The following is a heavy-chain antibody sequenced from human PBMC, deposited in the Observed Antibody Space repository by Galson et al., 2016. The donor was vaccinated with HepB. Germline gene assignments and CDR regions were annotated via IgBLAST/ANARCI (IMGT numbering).Heavy chain of an antibody. V-gene: IGHV3-23*01. J-gene: IGHJ4*02. CDR2: ISGTGGTT. Sequence: SLRLSCAASGFTFSNYAMSWVRQAPGKGLEWVSGISGTGGTTYYAGSVKGRFTISRDNSKNPLYLRMNSLRAEDTAVYYCAKGDDFWSGYYGGLWGQGTLVTVSS. D-gene: IGHD3-3*01. CDR3: AKGDDFWSGYYGGL. CDR1: GFTFSNYA.